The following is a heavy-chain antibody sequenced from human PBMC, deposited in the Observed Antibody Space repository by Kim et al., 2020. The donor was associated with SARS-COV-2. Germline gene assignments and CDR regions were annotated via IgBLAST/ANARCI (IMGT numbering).Heavy chain of an antibody. V-gene: IGHV3-23*02. D-gene: IGHD3-10*01. J-gene: IGHJ6*02. CDR3: AKVGGVIIYYYGMDV. Sequence: EAGKDRFTISRDNSNNTLYLQMNSLRAEDTAVYDCAKVGGVIIYYYGMDVWGQGTTVTVSS.